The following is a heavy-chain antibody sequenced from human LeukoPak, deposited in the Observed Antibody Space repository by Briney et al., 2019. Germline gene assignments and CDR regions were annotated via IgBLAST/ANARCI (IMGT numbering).Heavy chain of an antibody. J-gene: IGHJ4*02. CDR1: GFTFSSYA. Sequence: SGGSLRLSCAASGFTFSSYAMSWVRQAPGKGLEWVSAISGSGGSTYYADSVKGRFTISRDNSKNTLYLQMNSLRAEDTAVYYCAKGIRSAPDYGGYGGGFDYWGQGTLVTVSS. D-gene: IGHD4-17*01. V-gene: IGHV3-23*01. CDR3: AKGIRSAPDYGGYGGGFDY. CDR2: ISGSGGST.